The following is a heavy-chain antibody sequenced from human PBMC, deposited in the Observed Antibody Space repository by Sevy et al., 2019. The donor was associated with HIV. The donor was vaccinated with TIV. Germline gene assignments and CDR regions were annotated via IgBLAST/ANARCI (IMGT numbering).Heavy chain of an antibody. Sequence: GGSLRLSCIASGFIFSNYEMNWVRQAPGKGLEWVSTISGSGGSTYYGDSVKGRFTISRDNSKNTVYLQMSSLRAEDTALYYCAKDRYDGSGYYPEGAFDIWGQGTKVTVSS. CDR1: GFIFSNYE. J-gene: IGHJ3*02. V-gene: IGHV3-23*01. CDR2: ISGSGGST. CDR3: AKDRYDGSGYYPEGAFDI. D-gene: IGHD3-22*01.